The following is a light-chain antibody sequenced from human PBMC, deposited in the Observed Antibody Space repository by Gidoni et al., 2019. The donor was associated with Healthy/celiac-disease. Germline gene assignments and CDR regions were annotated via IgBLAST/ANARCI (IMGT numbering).Light chain of an antibody. Sequence: EIALTQSPATLSLSPGERATLSCRASQGVSSYLARYQQKPGQAPRLLIYDASNRATGIPARFSGSGSGTDFTLTISSLEPEDFAVYYCQQRNSWLLTFGGGTKVEIK. CDR2: DAS. J-gene: IGKJ4*01. V-gene: IGKV3-11*01. CDR1: QGVSSY. CDR3: QQRNSWLLT.